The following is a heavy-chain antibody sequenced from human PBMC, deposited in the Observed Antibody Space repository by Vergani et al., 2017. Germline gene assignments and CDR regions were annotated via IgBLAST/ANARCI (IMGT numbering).Heavy chain of an antibody. V-gene: IGHV2-70*04. CDR1: GFSLSTSGMR. J-gene: IGHJ4*02. CDR2: IDWDDDK. D-gene: IGHD2-21*01. CDR3: ARGEKSRNFDY. Sequence: QVTLKESGPALVKPTQTLTLTCTFSGFSLSTSGMRVSWIRQPPGKALEWLARIDWDDDKFYSTSLKTRLTISKDTSKNQVVLTITNMDPVDTATYYCARGEKSRNFDYWGQGTLVTVSS.